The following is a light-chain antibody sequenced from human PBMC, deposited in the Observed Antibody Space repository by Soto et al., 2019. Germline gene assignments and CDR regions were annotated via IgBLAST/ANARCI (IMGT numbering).Light chain of an antibody. J-gene: IGKJ1*01. Sequence: EIVLTQSPGTLSLSPGERATLSCRASQSVTSSYLAWYQQKPGQAPRLLIYGASTRATGIPDRFSGSGYGTDFTLTISILEPEDFAVYYCQQYGSSPATFGQGTKVDIK. CDR1: QSVTSSY. CDR2: GAS. CDR3: QQYGSSPAT. V-gene: IGKV3-20*01.